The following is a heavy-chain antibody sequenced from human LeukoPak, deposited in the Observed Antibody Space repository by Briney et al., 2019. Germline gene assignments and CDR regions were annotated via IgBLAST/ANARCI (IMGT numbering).Heavy chain of an antibody. CDR3: VKDFGRVRGTPDS. Sequence: PGGSLRLPCSASGFVFSIYTMYWVRQAPGKGPEYVSTISGSGNGASTYYADSVKGRFTISRDDSKSLLYLQMNGLRGEDTAVYYCVKDFGRVRGTPDSWGQGTLVTVSP. CDR1: GFVFSIYT. D-gene: IGHD3-16*01. CDR2: ISGSGNGAST. V-gene: IGHV3-64D*06. J-gene: IGHJ4*02.